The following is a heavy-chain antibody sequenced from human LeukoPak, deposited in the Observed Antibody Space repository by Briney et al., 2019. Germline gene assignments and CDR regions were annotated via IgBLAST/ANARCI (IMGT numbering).Heavy chain of an antibody. CDR1: GFTFSSYW. V-gene: IGHV3-7*01. Sequence: PGGSLRLSCAASGFTFSSYWMSWVRQAPGKGLEWVANIKEDGSGIYYVDSVGGRFTISRDNAKKSLYLQMNSLRVEDTAVYYCARGDTSGFYYRFFDYWGQGTLVTVSS. CDR2: IKEDGSGI. J-gene: IGHJ4*02. CDR3: ARGDTSGFYYRFFDY. D-gene: IGHD3-22*01.